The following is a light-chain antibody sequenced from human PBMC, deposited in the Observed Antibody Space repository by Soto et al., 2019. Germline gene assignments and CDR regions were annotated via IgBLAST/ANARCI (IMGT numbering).Light chain of an antibody. J-gene: IGKJ3*01. Sequence: DIQMTQSPSTLSASVGDRVTITCRASQSISSWLAWYQQKPGKAPKLLIYKASSLESGVPSRFSGSGSGTEFTRTISILQPDDFATYYCQQYNSYSRTFGPGTKVDIK. CDR1: QSISSW. CDR3: QQYNSYSRT. CDR2: KAS. V-gene: IGKV1-5*03.